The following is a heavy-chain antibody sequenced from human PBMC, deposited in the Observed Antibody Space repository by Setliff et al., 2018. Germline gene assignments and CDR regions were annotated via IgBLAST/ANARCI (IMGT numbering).Heavy chain of an antibody. CDR1: GASIREYY. V-gene: IGHV4-59*01. CDR3: ARLSWDGLRYYGLDV. Sequence: SETLSLTCIVSGASIREYYWSWVRQPPGKGLEWIGNLYYNGSANYNPSLMSRVTISVDTSRNQFSLKLRSVTAADTAVYYCARLSWDGLRYYGLDVWGQGATVTVSS. J-gene: IGHJ6*02. CDR2: LYYNGSA. D-gene: IGHD3-10*01.